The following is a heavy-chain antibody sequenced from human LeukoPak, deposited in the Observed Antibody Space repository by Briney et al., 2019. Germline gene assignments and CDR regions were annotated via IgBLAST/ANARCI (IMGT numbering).Heavy chain of an antibody. Sequence: PSETLSLTCTVSGGSISSYYWSWIRQPPGKGLEWIGYEWIGNMYTSGITNYNPSLKSRVTISIDTSKNQFSLKLSSVTAADTAVYYCARDVPAYGDYEGDYWGQGTLVTVSS. CDR2: MYTSGIT. D-gene: IGHD4-17*01. J-gene: IGHJ4*02. V-gene: IGHV4-59*01. CDR1: GGSISSYY. CDR3: ARDVPAYGDYEGDY.